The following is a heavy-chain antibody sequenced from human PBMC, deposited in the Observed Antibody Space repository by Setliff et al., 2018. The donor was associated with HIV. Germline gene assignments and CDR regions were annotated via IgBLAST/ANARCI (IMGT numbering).Heavy chain of an antibody. Sequence: SETLSLTCTVSDSGTYYWSWIRQPAGKGLEWIGRVSSRGDTNYNPSLKSRVTMSVDTSKNQFSLKLSSVTAADTAVYYCARRPAGAVAGGYGMDVWGQGTTVTVSS. CDR3: ARRPAGAVAGGYGMDV. CDR1: DSGTYY. CDR2: VSSRGDT. V-gene: IGHV4-4*07. D-gene: IGHD6-19*01. J-gene: IGHJ6*02.